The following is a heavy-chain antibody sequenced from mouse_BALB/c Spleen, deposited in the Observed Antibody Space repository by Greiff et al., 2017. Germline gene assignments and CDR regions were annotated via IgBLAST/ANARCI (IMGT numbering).Heavy chain of an antibody. Sequence: EVQLVESGGGLVKPGGSLKLSCAASGFTFRDYYMYWVRQTPEKRLEWVATISDGGSYNYYPDSVKGRFTISRDNAKNNLYLQMSSLKSEDTAMYYCASHATSYSLFAYWGQGTLVTVSA. J-gene: IGHJ3*01. CDR1: GFTFRDYY. D-gene: IGHD6-2*01. CDR3: ASHATSYSLFAY. V-gene: IGHV5-4*02. CDR2: ISDGGSYN.